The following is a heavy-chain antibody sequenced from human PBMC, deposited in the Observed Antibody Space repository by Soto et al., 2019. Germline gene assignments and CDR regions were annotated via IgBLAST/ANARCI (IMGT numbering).Heavy chain of an antibody. CDR3: ARDLGYCVSTSCYLFDP. J-gene: IGHJ5*02. Sequence: PGGSLRLSCAASGFTFSGYNMNWVRQAPGKGLEWVSYISSSSSTKYYADSVKGRFTISRDNPKNSLYLQMNSLRDEDTAVYYCARDLGYCVSTSCYLFDPWGQGTMVTVPQ. CDR2: ISSSSSTK. V-gene: IGHV3-48*02. CDR1: GFTFSGYN. D-gene: IGHD2-2*03.